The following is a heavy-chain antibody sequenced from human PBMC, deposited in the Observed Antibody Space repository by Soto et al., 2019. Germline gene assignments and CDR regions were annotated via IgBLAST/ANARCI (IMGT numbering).Heavy chain of an antibody. V-gene: IGHV3-53*01. CDR2: IYSGGYT. CDR3: GTCPGGGGY. CDR1: GFTVSNNY. Sequence: EVQLVESGGGLIQPGGSLRLSCAVSGFTVSNNYMSWVRQAPGKGLEGVSVIYSGGYTAYGDSVKGRFTISRDNSKNTLYLKINSREADVLAFYFWGTCPGGGGYWDQGTLVTVSS. D-gene: IGHD3-16*01. J-gene: IGHJ4*02.